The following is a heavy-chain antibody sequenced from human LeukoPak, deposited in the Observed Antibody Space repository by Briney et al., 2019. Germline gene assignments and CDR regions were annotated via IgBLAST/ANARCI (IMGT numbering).Heavy chain of an antibody. CDR2: MSYDGNNK. Sequence: GGSLRLSCAASGFTFSHYSMHWVRQAPGKGLEWVAVMSYDGNNKYYADSVKGRFTVSRDNSKNTLYLQMNSLRVEDMAVYYCARTSGVRVQLWTELDYWGQGTLVTVSS. J-gene: IGHJ4*02. CDR3: ARTSGVRVQLWTELDY. CDR1: GFTFSHYS. D-gene: IGHD3-16*01. V-gene: IGHV3-30-3*01.